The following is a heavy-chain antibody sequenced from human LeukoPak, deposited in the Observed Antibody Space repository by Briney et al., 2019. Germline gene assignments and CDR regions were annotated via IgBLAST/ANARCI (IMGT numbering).Heavy chain of an antibody. Sequence: SETLSLTCTVSGYSISSGYYWGWIRQPPGKGLEWMGSIYHSGSTYYNPSLKSRVTISVDTSKNQFSLKLSSVTAADTAVYYWARLTHQDYYYYYYMDVWGKGTTVTISS. V-gene: IGHV4-38-2*02. CDR2: IYHSGST. J-gene: IGHJ6*03. CDR3: ARLTHQDYYYYYYMDV. CDR1: GYSISSGYY.